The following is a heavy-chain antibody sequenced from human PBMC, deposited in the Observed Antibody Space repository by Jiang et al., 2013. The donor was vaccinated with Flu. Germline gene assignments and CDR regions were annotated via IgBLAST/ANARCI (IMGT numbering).Heavy chain of an antibody. Sequence: GSGLVKPSDTLSLTCNVSRGSISGHYWSWIRQPPGKGLEWIAYIYVTGSAIYNPSLKTRVTISADTSTNQFSLRLTSVTAADSAVYYCARRYTHGSPPDTFDVWGQGTVVTVSS. CDR3: ARRYTHGSPPDTFDV. D-gene: IGHD5-18*01. J-gene: IGHJ3*01. V-gene: IGHV4-4*09. CDR1: RGSISGHY. CDR2: IYVTGSA.